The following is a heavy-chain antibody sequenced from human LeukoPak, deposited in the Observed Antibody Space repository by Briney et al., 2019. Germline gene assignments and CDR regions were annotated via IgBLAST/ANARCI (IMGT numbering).Heavy chain of an antibody. CDR1: GYTFTAYG. V-gene: IGHV1-18*01. CDR3: ATSTGGYSDLYFHY. Sequence: APVKVSCKASGYTFTAYGISWVRQAPGQGLEWMGWISGYNGDTKYAQRFEGRVTMTTDTSTTTAFMDLRSLRSDDTAVYFCATSTGGYSDLYFHYWGQGTLVSVSS. J-gene: IGHJ4*02. D-gene: IGHD3-22*01. CDR2: ISGYNGDT.